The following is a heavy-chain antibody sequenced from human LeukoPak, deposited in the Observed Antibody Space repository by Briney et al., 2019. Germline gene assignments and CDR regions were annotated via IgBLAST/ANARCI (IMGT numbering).Heavy chain of an antibody. J-gene: IGHJ5*02. Sequence: SETLSLTCTVSGGSISSYYWSWIRQPAGKGLEWIGRIYASGSTNYNPSLKSRVTMSVDTSKNQFSLKLSSVTAANTAVYYCARDYYMLRGLHWFDPWGRGTLVTVSS. D-gene: IGHD3-10*01. CDR3: ARDYYMLRGLHWFDP. CDR2: IYASGST. V-gene: IGHV4-4*07. CDR1: GGSISSYY.